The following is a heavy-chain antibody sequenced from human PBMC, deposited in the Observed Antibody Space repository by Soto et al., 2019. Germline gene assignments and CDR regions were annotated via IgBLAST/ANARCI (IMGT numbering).Heavy chain of an antibody. Sequence: GASVKVSCKASGGTFSSYTISWVRQAPGQGLEWMGRIIPILGIANYAQKFQGRVTITADKSTSTAYMELSSLRPEDTAVYYCARDRHDYGDYAPGLRYYYYMDVWGKGTTVTVSS. V-gene: IGHV1-69*04. CDR3: ARDRHDYGDYAPGLRYYYYMDV. CDR2: IIPILGIA. J-gene: IGHJ6*03. D-gene: IGHD4-17*01. CDR1: GGTFSSYT.